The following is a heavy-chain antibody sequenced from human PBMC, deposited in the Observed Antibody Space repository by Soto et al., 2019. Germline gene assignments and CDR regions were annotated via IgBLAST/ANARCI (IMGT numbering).Heavy chain of an antibody. Sequence: ASVKVSCKASGYTFTSYYMHWVRQAPGQGLEWMGIINPSGGSTSYAQKFQGRVTMTRDTSTSTVYMELSSLRSEDTAVYYCARKMAVAGTSDYWGQGTLVTLSS. CDR2: INPSGGST. CDR3: ARKMAVAGTSDY. CDR1: GYTFTSYY. D-gene: IGHD6-19*01. V-gene: IGHV1-46*01. J-gene: IGHJ4*02.